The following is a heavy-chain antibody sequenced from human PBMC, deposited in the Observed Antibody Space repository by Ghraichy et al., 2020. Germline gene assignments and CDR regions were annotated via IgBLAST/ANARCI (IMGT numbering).Heavy chain of an antibody. V-gene: IGHV4-59*01. D-gene: IGHD1-26*01. CDR3: ARVPYSGSYVTYNWFDP. Sequence: SETLSLTCTVSGGSISSYYWSWIRQPPGKGLEWIGYIYYSGSTNYNPSLKSRVTISVDTSKNQFSLKLSSVTAADTAVYYCARVPYSGSYVTYNWFDPWGQGTLVTVSS. CDR2: IYYSGST. J-gene: IGHJ5*02. CDR1: GGSISSYY.